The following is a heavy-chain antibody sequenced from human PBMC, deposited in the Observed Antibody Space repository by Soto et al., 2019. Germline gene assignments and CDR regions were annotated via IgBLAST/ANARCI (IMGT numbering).Heavy chain of an antibody. J-gene: IGHJ4*02. V-gene: IGHV3-23*01. Sequence: PGGSLRLSCAASGFTFSSYAMSWVRQAPGKGLEWVSGISGSGGSTYYADSVKGRFTISRDNSKNTLYLQMNSLRDEDTAVYYCAKDQGRDFWSGYPFDYWGQGTLVTVS. CDR1: GFTFSSYA. CDR3: AKDQGRDFWSGYPFDY. CDR2: ISGSGGST. D-gene: IGHD3-3*01.